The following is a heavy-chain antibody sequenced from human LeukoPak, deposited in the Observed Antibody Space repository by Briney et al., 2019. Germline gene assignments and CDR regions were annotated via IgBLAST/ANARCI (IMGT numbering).Heavy chain of an antibody. D-gene: IGHD2-15*01. CDR1: GYSFTSYW. CDR3: ARLGIAAKVNYCYYYMGV. Sequence: GESLKISGKGSGYSFTSYWIGWVRQMLGKGLGWMGIIYPGDSDTSFRPFFQGQVTISADKSISTAYLQWGSLKASDIVMYYCARLGIAAKVNYCYYYMGVWGKGPRSPSP. V-gene: IGHV5-51*01. J-gene: IGHJ6*03. CDR2: IYPGDSDT.